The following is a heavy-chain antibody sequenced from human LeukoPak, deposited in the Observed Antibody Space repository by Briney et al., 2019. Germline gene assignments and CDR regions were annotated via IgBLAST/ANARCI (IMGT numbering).Heavy chain of an antibody. V-gene: IGHV3-11*05. D-gene: IGHD6-19*01. J-gene: IGHJ4*02. CDR3: ARDLGTGWTFDY. CDR1: AFTFSDYY. Sequence: GGSLRLSCAASAFTFSDYYMAWIRQAPGKGLEWVSYISDSSTYTNYADSVKGRFTISRDYTKNSLYLQMNSLRAEDTAVYYSARDLGTGWTFDYWGQGALVTVSS. CDR2: ISDSSTYT.